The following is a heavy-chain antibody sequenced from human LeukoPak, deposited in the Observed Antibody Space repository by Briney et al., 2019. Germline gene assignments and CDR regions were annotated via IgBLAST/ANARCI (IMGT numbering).Heavy chain of an antibody. J-gene: IGHJ2*01. CDR2: ISYSGYT. CDR1: GGSISSYH. Sequence: SETLSLTCSVSGGSISSYHWSWIRQPPGKGLEWIGYISYSGYTNYNPSPQSRVTISLDRSKNQFSVKLTSVTAADTAVYYCARGYYSSSYDYWYFDLWGRGTLVTVSS. D-gene: IGHD6-13*01. V-gene: IGHV4-59*01. CDR3: ARGYYSSSYDYWYFDL.